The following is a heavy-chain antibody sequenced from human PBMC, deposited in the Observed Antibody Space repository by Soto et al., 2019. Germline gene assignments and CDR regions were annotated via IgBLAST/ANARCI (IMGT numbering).Heavy chain of an antibody. V-gene: IGHV4-31*03. CDR1: GASISSGSYY. D-gene: IGHD4-4*01. Sequence: QVQLQESGPGLVKPSQTLSLTCTVSGASISSGSYYWSWIRQLPGKGLESIGYISNSGSTYYNPSLKSRVTISVDTSKNQFSLRVSSVTAADTAVYYCARAVYSNHVYWGQGTLVTVSS. CDR3: ARAVYSNHVY. J-gene: IGHJ4*02. CDR2: ISNSGST.